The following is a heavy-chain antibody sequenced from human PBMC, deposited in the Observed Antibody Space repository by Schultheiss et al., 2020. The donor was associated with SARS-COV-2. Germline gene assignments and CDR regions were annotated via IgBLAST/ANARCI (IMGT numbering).Heavy chain of an antibody. J-gene: IGHJ4*02. Sequence: GGSLRLSCAASGFTFSAFGMHWVRQAPGKGLEWVSTISDDGGSTYYADSVKGRFTISRHNSKNTLYLQMNSLRAEDTAVYYCARVTASGYSSSWPDYWGQGTLVTVSS. CDR3: ARVTASGYSSSWPDY. CDR2: ISDDGGST. CDR1: GFTFSAFG. V-gene: IGHV3-23*01. D-gene: IGHD6-13*01.